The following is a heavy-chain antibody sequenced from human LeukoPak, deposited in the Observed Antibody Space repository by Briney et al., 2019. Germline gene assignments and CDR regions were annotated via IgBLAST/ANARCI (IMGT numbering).Heavy chain of an antibody. V-gene: IGHV3-23*01. CDR1: GFTFSSYA. CDR2: ISGSGGST. D-gene: IGHD4-17*01. J-gene: IGHJ4*02. CDR3: AKGHTTVTTGGDY. Sequence: PGGSLTLSCAASGFTFSSYAMSWVRQAPGQGLEWVSAISGSGGSTYYAHSVKGRFTISRDNSKNTLYLQMNSLRAEDTAVYYCAKGHTTVTTGGDYWGQGTLVTVSS.